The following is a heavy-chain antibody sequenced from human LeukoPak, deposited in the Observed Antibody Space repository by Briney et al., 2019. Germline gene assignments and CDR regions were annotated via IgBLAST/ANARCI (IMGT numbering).Heavy chain of an antibody. CDR1: GGSISSSNW. D-gene: IGHD5-12*01. J-gene: IGHJ4*02. CDR2: IYHSGTT. V-gene: IGHV4-4*02. Sequence: SETLSLTCAVSGGSISSSNWWSWVRQSPGKGLEWIGEIYHSGTTNYNPSLKSRVTISADKSKNQFSLKLSSVTAADTAVYYCAVKGAVSGSFDYWGQGTLVTVSS. CDR3: AVKGAVSGSFDY.